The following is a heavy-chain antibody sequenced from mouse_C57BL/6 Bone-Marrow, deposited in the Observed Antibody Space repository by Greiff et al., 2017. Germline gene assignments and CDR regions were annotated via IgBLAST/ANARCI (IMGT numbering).Heavy chain of an antibody. D-gene: IGHD1-1*02. V-gene: IGHV1-81*01. J-gene: IGHJ2*01. CDR1: GYTFTSYG. Sequence: QVQLKQSGAELARPGASVKLSCKASGYTFTSYGISWVKQRTGQGLEWIGEIYPRSGNTYYNEKFKGKATLTADKSSSTAYMELRSLTSEDSAVYFCARLDYGGDYFDYWGQGTTLTVSS. CDR2: IYPRSGNT. CDR3: ARLDYGGDYFDY.